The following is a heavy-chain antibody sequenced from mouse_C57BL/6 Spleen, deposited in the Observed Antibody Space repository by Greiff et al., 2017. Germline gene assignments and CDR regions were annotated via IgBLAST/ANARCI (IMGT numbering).Heavy chain of an antibody. CDR2: ISDGGSYT. Sequence: LVESGGGLVKPGGSLKLSCAASGFTFSSYAMSWVRQTPEKRLEWVATISDGGSYTYYPDNVKGRFTISRDNAKNNLYLQMSHLKSEDTAMYYCARGGDYYGSRAFFDYWGQGTTLTVAS. V-gene: IGHV5-4*01. CDR3: ARGGDYYGSRAFFDY. CDR1: GFTFSSYA. J-gene: IGHJ2*01. D-gene: IGHD1-1*01.